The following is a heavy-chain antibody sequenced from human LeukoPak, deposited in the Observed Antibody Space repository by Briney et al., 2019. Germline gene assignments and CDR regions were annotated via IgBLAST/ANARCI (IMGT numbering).Heavy chain of an antibody. D-gene: IGHD3-9*01. V-gene: IGHV1-2*02. CDR3: ARDRYDAFDI. J-gene: IGHJ3*02. Sequence: ASVKVSCKASGYTFTGYYIHWVRQAPGQGLEWMGWINPNSGDTNYAQKFQGRVTMTRDTSIKTAYMELSRLRFDDTAVYYCARDRYDAFDIWGQGTMVTVSS. CDR1: GYTFTGYY. CDR2: INPNSGDT.